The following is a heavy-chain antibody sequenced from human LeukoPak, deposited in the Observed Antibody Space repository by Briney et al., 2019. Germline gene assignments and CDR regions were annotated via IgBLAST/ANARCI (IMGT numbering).Heavy chain of an antibody. CDR1: GGSISSGGYY. V-gene: IGHV4-31*03. J-gene: IGHJ4*02. Sequence: SETLSLTCTVSGGSISSGGYYWSWIRQHPGKGLEWLGYIYYSGSTYYNSSLKSRVIISVDTSKNQLSLKLSSVTAADTAVYYCARGNSDSRGDHFDYWGQGTLVTVSS. CDR3: ARGNSDSRGDHFDY. CDR2: IYYSGST. D-gene: IGHD3-22*01.